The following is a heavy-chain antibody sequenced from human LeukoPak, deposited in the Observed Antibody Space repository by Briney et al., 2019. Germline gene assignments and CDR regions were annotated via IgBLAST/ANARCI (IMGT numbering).Heavy chain of an antibody. D-gene: IGHD5-24*01. Sequence: ASVKVSCKASGGTFSSYAISWVRQAPGQGLEWMGRIIPILGIANYVQKFQGRVTITADKSTSTAYMGLRSLRSDDTAVYYCAGKDEGGNDGFAIWGQGTMVTVSS. J-gene: IGHJ3*02. CDR2: IIPILGIA. V-gene: IGHV1-69*04. CDR3: AGKDEGGNDGFAI. CDR1: GGTFSSYA.